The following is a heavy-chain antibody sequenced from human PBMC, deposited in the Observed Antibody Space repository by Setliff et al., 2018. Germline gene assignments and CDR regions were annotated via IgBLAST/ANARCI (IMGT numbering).Heavy chain of an antibody. CDR1: GGSINNYY. CDR2: VYSNVGT. V-gene: IGHV4-4*07. D-gene: IGHD1-26*01. J-gene: IGHJ1*01. Sequence: SETLSLTCTVSGGSINNYYWSWIRQPAGKGLEWIGRVYSNVGTNFNPSPKSRVTMSVDASKNQISLKLMSVTAADTAVYYCASRNSDGGPEYFQHWGQGAQVTVSS. CDR3: ASRNSDGGPEYFQH.